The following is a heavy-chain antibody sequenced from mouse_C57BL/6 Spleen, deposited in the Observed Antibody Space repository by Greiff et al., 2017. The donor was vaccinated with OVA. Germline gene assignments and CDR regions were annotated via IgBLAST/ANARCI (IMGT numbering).Heavy chain of an antibody. D-gene: IGHD1-1*01. CDR2: IDPSDSET. CDR3: ARGGYYGSSSRAMDY. CDR1: GYTFTSYW. J-gene: IGHJ4*01. V-gene: IGHV1-52*01. Sequence: QVQLQQPGAELVRPGSSVKLSCKASGYTFTSYWMHWVKQRPIQGLEWIGNIDPSDSETHYNQKFKDKATLTVDKSSSTAYMQLSSLTSEDSAVYDCARGGYYGSSSRAMDYWGQGTSVTVSS.